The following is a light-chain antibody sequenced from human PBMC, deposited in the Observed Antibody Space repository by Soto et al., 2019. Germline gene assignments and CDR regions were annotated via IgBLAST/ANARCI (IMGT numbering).Light chain of an antibody. Sequence: QSAPTQPPSASGSPGQSVTIPCTGTSSDVGDYNYVSWYQQHPGKVPKLLIYEVSKRPSGVPDRFSGSKSGNTASLTVSGLQAEDEADYYCSSFVGSPVVFGGGTKRTVL. J-gene: IGLJ2*01. CDR3: SSFVGSPVV. V-gene: IGLV2-8*01. CDR1: SSDVGDYNY. CDR2: EVS.